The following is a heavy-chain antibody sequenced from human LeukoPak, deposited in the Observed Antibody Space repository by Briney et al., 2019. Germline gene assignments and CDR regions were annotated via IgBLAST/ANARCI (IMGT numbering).Heavy chain of an antibody. CDR3: ARGTGGPSSSWHDRWYYYYMDV. D-gene: IGHD6-13*01. CDR1: GGSISSYY. CDR2: IYYSGST. V-gene: IGHV4-59*01. J-gene: IGHJ6*03. Sequence: SETLSLTCTVSGGSISSYYWSWIRQPPGKGLEWIGYIYYSGSTNYNPSLKSRVTISVDTSKNQFSLKLSSVTAADTAVYYCARGTGGPSSSWHDRWYYYYMDVWGKGTTVTISS.